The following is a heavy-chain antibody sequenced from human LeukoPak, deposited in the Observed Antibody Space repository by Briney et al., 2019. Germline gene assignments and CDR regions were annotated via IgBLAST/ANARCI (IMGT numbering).Heavy chain of an antibody. Sequence: SETLSLTCTVSGGSISSYYWSWIRQPPGKGLEWIGYIYYSGSTNYNPSLKSRVTISEDTSKNQFSLKLSSVTAADTAVYYCARDIHSGSYPYYYYYYMDVWGKGTTVTVSS. CDR2: IYYSGST. D-gene: IGHD1-26*01. V-gene: IGHV4-59*01. CDR1: GGSISSYY. J-gene: IGHJ6*03. CDR3: ARDIHSGSYPYYYYYYMDV.